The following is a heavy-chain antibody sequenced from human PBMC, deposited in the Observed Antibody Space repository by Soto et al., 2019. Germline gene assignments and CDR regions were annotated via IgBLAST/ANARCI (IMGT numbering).Heavy chain of an antibody. CDR1: GFTFSSYT. CDR3: AKPSAAINPPVNWFDP. CDR2: IGASGGRT. Sequence: EVQLLESGGGLVQPGGSLSLSCAASGFTFSSYTMTWVRQAPGKGLEWVSSIGASGGRTYYADSVKGRFTISRDNSKSTLYLQMNSLRADDTAVYSCAKPSAAINPPVNWFDPWGQGTLVTVSS. D-gene: IGHD2-2*02. J-gene: IGHJ5*02. V-gene: IGHV3-23*01.